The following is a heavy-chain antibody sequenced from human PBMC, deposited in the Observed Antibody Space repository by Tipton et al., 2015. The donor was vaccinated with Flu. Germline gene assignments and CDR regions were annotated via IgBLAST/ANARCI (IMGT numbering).Heavy chain of an antibody. Sequence: QLVQSGGALVQPGGSLTLACAASGFALSSYEVNWVRQAPGKGLEWDSYISTSGGSKYYADFVRGRFTISRDNAKNSLYLHMNSLRAEDTAVYYCARGFIRLCDYWGQGTLVTVSS. D-gene: IGHD3-16*01. J-gene: IGHJ4*02. CDR3: ARGFIRLCDY. CDR2: ISTSGGSK. V-gene: IGHV3-48*03. CDR1: GFALSSYE.